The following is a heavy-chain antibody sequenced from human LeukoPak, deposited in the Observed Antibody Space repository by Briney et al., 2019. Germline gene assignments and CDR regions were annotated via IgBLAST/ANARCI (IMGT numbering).Heavy chain of an antibody. D-gene: IGHD7-27*01. J-gene: IGHJ4*02. Sequence: SETLSLTCTVSGGSISSYYWSWIGQPPGEGLEWIGYIYYSGSTNYNPSLKSRVTVSVDTSKNQFSLKLSSVTAADTAVYYCASRKLGNDYWGQGTLVTVSS. CDR2: IYYSGST. CDR1: GGSISSYY. V-gene: IGHV4-59*01. CDR3: ASRKLGNDY.